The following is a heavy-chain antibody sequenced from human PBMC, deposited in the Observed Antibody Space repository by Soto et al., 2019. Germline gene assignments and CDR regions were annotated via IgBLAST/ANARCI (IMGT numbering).Heavy chain of an antibody. CDR1: GGSISSGDYY. CDR3: ATAAGTDYFDY. V-gene: IGHV4-30-4*01. Sequence: QVQLQESGPGLVKPSQTLSLTCTVSGGSISSGDYYWSWIRQPPGKGLEWIGYIYYSGSTYYNPSLKSXVTXSXDTSKNQFSLKLSSVTAADTAVYYCATAAGTDYFDYWGQGTLVTVSS. D-gene: IGHD6-13*01. J-gene: IGHJ4*02. CDR2: IYYSGST.